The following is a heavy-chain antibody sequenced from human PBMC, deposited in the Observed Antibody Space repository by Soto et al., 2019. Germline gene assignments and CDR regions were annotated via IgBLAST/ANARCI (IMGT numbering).Heavy chain of an antibody. CDR1: GFTFNDFE. CDR3: ARGFGRFNY. V-gene: IGHV3-48*03. J-gene: IGHJ4*02. Sequence: EVQLLESGGGLVQPGGSLRLSCGVSGFTFNDFEISWVRQAPGKGLEWLAYIDGSGTTKKYADSVRGRFTISRDNPNNSLFLQMSSLSAADTAIYYCARGFGRFNYWGQGTLVSVSS. CDR2: IDGSGTTK. D-gene: IGHD3-10*01.